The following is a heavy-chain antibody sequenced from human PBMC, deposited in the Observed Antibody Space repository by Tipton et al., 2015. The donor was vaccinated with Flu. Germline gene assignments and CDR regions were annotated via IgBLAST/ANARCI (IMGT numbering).Heavy chain of an antibody. CDR1: GFDFSSHG. CDR2: VWHDGNYE. V-gene: IGHV3-33*01. Sequence: CAASGFDFSSHGMHWVRQAPGKGLEWVAVVWHDGNYELYADSLKGRFTISRDNSESTVFLQMNGVRVDDTAVYYCARDKLHRSDFSWYLDLWGRGTLVTVSS. CDR3: ARDKLHRSDFSWYLDL. D-gene: IGHD4-11*01. J-gene: IGHJ2*01.